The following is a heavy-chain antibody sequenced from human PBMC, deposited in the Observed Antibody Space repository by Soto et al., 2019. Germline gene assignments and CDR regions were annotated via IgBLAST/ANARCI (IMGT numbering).Heavy chain of an antibody. CDR1: GGSFSGYY. J-gene: IGHJ4*02. Sequence: PSETLSLTCAVYGGSFSGYYWSWIRQPPGKGLEWIGEINHSGSTNYNPSLKSRVTISVDTSKNQFSLKLSSVTAADTAVYYCARAVAVTIDYWGQGTLVTVSS. V-gene: IGHV4-34*01. CDR3: ARAVAVTIDY. CDR2: INHSGST. D-gene: IGHD6-19*01.